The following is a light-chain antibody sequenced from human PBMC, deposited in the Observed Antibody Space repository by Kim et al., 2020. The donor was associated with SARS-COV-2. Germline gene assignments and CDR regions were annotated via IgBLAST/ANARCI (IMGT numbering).Light chain of an antibody. CDR2: AAS. Sequence: DIQMTQSPSSLSASVGDRVTNTCRASQGINNDLAWYQQKPGKVPKVLIYAASALQSGVPSRFSGSGSETDFTLTISSLQPEDVGTYYCQKYNGAPWTFGQGTKVDIK. V-gene: IGKV1-27*01. CDR1: QGINND. CDR3: QKYNGAPWT. J-gene: IGKJ1*01.